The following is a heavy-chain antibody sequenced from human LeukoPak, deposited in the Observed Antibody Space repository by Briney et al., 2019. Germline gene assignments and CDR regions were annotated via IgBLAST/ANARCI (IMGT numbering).Heavy chain of an antibody. CDR1: GFTFSSYS. D-gene: IGHD3-22*01. J-gene: IGHJ4*02. V-gene: IGHV3-15*01. CDR3: TTDITMIVVVPDY. Sequence: GGSLRLSCAASGFTFSSYSMNWVRQAPGKGLEWVGRIKSKTDGGTTDYAAPVKGRFTISRDDSKNTLYLQMNSLKTEDTAVYYCTTDITMIVVVPDYWGQGTLVTVSS. CDR2: IKSKTDGGTT.